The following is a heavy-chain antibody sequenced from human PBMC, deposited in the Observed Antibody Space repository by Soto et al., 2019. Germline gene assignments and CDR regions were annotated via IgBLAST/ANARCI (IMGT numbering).Heavy chain of an antibody. CDR3: ARESIVGATNTFDY. D-gene: IGHD1-26*01. J-gene: IGHJ4*02. Sequence: CGSLRLSGAASGFTFSTYAMSGVRQAPGKGLEWVSIIYSGGSTYYADSVKGRFTISRDNSKNTLYLQMNSLRAEDTAVYYCARESIVGATNTFDYWGQGTLVTVSS. CDR1: GFTFSTYA. CDR2: IYSGGST. V-gene: IGHV3-66*01.